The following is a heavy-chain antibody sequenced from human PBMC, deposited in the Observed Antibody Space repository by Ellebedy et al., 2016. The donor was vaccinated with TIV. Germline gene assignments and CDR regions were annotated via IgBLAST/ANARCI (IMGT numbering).Heavy chain of an antibody. J-gene: IGHJ5*02. D-gene: IGHD6-13*01. CDR3: ARVSSSSSDLRFDP. V-gene: IGHV4-61*01. CDR2: IYYSGST. CDR1: GGSVSSGSYY. Sequence: SETLSLTCTVSGGSVSSGSYYWSWIRQPPGKGLEWIGYIYYSGSTNYNPSLKSRVTISVDTSKNQFSLKLSSVTAADTAVYYCARVSSSSSDLRFDPWGQGTLVTVSS.